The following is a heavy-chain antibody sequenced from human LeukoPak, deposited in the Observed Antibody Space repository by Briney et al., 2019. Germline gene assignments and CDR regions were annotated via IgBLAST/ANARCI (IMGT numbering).Heavy chain of an antibody. Sequence: PGGSLRLSCTVSGITLSNYGMSWVRQAPGKGLEWVSAISGSGGSTYYADSVKGRFTISRDNSKNTLYLQMNSLRAEDTAVYYCAKDQGAGYYGSGNDYWGQGTLVTVSS. CDR3: AKDQGAGYYGSGNDY. D-gene: IGHD3-10*01. J-gene: IGHJ4*02. CDR1: GITLSNYG. CDR2: ISGSGGST. V-gene: IGHV3-23*01.